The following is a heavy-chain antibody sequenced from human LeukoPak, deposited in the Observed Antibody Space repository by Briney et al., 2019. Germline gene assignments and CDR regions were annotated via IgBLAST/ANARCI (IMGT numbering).Heavy chain of an antibody. D-gene: IGHD3-22*01. CDR2: IYSGGST. J-gene: IGHJ4*02. CDR3: AREASSGYSFDY. CDR1: GFTFGDYA. Sequence: GGSLRPSCTASGFTFGDYAMSWFRQAPGKGLEWVSVIYSGGSTYYADSVKGRFTISRDNSKNTLYLQMNSLRAEDTAVYYCAREASSGYSFDYWGQGTLVTVSS. V-gene: IGHV3-53*01.